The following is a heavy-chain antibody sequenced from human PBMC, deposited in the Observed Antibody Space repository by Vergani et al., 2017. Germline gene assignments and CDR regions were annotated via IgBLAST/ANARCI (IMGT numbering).Heavy chain of an antibody. D-gene: IGHD3-22*01. V-gene: IGHV3-23*03. Sequence: EVQLLESGGGLVQPGGSLRLSCAASGFTFSSYAMSWVRQAPGKGLEWVSVIYSGGSTYYADSVKGRFTISRDNAKNSLYLQMNSLRAEDTAVYYCARDEEDSSGYYFSDYYYYMDVWGKGTTVTVSS. J-gene: IGHJ6*03. CDR1: GFTFSSYA. CDR3: ARDEEDSSGYYFSDYYYYMDV. CDR2: IYSGGST.